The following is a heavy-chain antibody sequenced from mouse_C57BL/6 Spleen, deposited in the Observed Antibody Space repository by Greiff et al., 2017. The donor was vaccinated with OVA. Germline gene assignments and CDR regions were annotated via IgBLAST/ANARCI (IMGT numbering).Heavy chain of an antibody. J-gene: IGHJ3*01. CDR2: IYPRDGST. CDR3: ARGDSSGRFAY. D-gene: IGHD3-2*02. V-gene: IGHV1-85*01. Sequence: VKLMESGPELVKPGASVKLSCKASGYTFTSYDINWVKPRPGQGLEWIGWIYPRDGSTKYNEKFKGKATLTVDTSSSTAYMELHSLTSEDSAVDFCARGDSSGRFAYWGQGTLVTVSA. CDR1: GYTFTSYD.